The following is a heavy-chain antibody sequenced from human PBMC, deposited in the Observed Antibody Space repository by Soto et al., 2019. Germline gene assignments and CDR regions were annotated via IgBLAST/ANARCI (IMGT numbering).Heavy chain of an antibody. V-gene: IGHV1-18*01. CDR1: GYTFSNFG. D-gene: IGHD2-8*01. CDR2: ISPYNGNT. CDR3: ARDRLGVSVTGGGFDS. Sequence: QVQLVQSGGEVKKPGASVKVSCKASGYTFSNFGLSWVRQAPGQGRELMGWISPYNGNTNYAHKLQARLTMTTDTSTSTAYMELRSLRSDDTAVYYCARDRLGVSVTGGGFDSWGQGTLVTVSS. J-gene: IGHJ4*02.